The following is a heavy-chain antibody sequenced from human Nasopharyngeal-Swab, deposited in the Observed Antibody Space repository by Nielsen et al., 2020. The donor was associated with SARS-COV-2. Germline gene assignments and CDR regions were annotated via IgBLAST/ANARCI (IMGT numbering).Heavy chain of an antibody. CDR2: ISSRRNYI. J-gene: IGHJ6*03. CDR1: GWAFKRYS. CDR3: ASRGTESYHYFSLAV. V-gene: IGHV3-21*01. D-gene: IGHD1-1*01. Sequence: GESLKISCGTSGWAFKRYSMHWVRQAPGKGLEGVSAISSRRNYIYYRDSVKGRFTISRDNTQKSLCQEKNSLRVEHRAVYYCASRGTESYHYFSLAVWGQGTTVTVSS.